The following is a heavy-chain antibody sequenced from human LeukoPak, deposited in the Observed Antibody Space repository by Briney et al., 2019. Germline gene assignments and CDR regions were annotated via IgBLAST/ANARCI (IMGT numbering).Heavy chain of an antibody. D-gene: IGHD1-26*01. CDR2: IIPILGIA. Sequence: ASVKVSCKASGGTFSSYAISWVRQAPGQGLEWMGRIIPILGIANYAQKFQGRVTVTADKSTSTAHMELSSLRSEDTAVYYCARVASGSYSDWGQGTLVTVSS. J-gene: IGHJ4*02. V-gene: IGHV1-69*04. CDR1: GGTFSSYA. CDR3: ARVASGSYSD.